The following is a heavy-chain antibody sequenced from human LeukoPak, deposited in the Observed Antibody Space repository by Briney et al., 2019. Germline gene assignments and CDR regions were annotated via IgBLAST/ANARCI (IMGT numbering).Heavy chain of an antibody. J-gene: IGHJ4*02. CDR2: ISSSSSYI. Sequence: PGGSLRLSCAASGFTFSSYSMNWVRQAPGKGLEWVSSISSSSSYIYYADSVKGRFTISRDNAKNSLYLQMNSLRAEDTAVYYCAREDLHPGSRTTDYWGQGTLVTVSS. CDR1: GFTFSSYS. V-gene: IGHV3-21*01. CDR3: AREDLHPGSRTTDY. D-gene: IGHD1-14*01.